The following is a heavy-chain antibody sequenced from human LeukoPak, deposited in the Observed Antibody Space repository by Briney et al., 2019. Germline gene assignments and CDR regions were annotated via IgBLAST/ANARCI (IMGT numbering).Heavy chain of an antibody. J-gene: IGHJ6*03. CDR3: ARGQVKQQLLPRTGSRDYCYYMDV. V-gene: IGHV3-11*06. D-gene: IGHD6-13*01. Sequence: GGSLRLSCEASGFTFSDPYMSWIRQAPGKGRECLSYISGRGTDINYADSVRGRFTISRDNAKNLLYLQMNDVRLEDTAVYYCARGQVKQQLLPRTGSRDYCYYMDVWGKGTTVTVSS. CDR1: GFTFSDPY. CDR2: ISGRGTDI.